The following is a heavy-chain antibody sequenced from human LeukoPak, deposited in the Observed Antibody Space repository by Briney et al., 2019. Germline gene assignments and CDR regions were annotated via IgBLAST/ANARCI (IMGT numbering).Heavy chain of an antibody. D-gene: IGHD1-20*01. J-gene: IGHJ4*02. V-gene: IGHV3-74*01. Sequence: GGSLRLSCAASGFTFSNYTMHWVRQAPGKGLVWVSRIKSDGITITYADSVKGRFTISRDNAKNTLYLQMNSLRAEDTAVYYCLRDLNWSLDQWGQGTLVTVSS. CDR1: GFTFSNYT. CDR3: LRDLNWSLDQ. CDR2: IKSDGITI.